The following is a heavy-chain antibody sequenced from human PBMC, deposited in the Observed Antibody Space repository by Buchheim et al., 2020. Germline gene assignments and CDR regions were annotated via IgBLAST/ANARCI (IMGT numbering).Heavy chain of an antibody. Sequence: EVHLVESGGGLVRPGGSLRLSCAASGFTFSDFNINWVRQAPGKGLEWVSYISSSSYSTYYADSVKGRFTISRDNAKNSLYLQMNSLRAEDTAVYYCAAVVGDYYDSSGYYGDFDYWGQGTL. J-gene: IGHJ4*02. CDR2: ISSSSYST. V-gene: IGHV3-48*01. CDR3: AAVVGDYYDSSGYYGDFDY. D-gene: IGHD3-22*01. CDR1: GFTFSDFN.